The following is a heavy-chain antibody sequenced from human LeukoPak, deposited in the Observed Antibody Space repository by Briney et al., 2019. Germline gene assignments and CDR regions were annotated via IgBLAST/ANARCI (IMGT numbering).Heavy chain of an antibody. D-gene: IGHD3-10*01. CDR2: FDPEDGET. Sequence: VASVKVSCKVSGYTLTELSMHWVRQAPGKGLEWMGGFDPEDGETIYAQKFQGRVTMTEDTSTDTAYMELSSLRSEDTAVYYCATDIHDMVRGVITQWAIGAFEIWGQGTMVTVSS. CDR1: GYTLTELS. J-gene: IGHJ3*02. V-gene: IGHV1-24*01. CDR3: ATDIHDMVRGVITQWAIGAFEI.